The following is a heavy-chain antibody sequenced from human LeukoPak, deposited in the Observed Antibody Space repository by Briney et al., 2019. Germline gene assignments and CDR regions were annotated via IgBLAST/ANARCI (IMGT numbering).Heavy chain of an antibody. CDR2: IHHTGTT. CDR1: GGSINTDNYY. D-gene: IGHD3-10*01. J-gene: IGHJ5*02. CDR3: ARNLVPYFGELDP. V-gene: IGHV4-31*03. Sequence: SETLSLTCTVSGGSINTDNYYWSWIRQSPVKCLEWIGYIHHTGTTYYNPSLRSRVSISVFTSNNQFSLTLISVTAADTAVYYCARNLVPYFGELDPWGRGTLVTVSS.